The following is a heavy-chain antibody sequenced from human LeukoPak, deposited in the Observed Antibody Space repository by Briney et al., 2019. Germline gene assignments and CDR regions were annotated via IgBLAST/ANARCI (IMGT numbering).Heavy chain of an antibody. CDR1: AYTFTNYA. V-gene: IGHV1-18*01. CDR2: ISAYNDNT. J-gene: IGHJ5*02. D-gene: IGHD6-6*01. CDR3: ARVSSSNRFDP. Sequence: ASVKVSCKASAYTFTNYAFSWVRQAPGQGLEWMGWISAYNDNTIYAQKFQGRVTMTTDTSTSTAYMELRSLRSDDTAAYFCARVSSSNRFDPWGQGTLVTVSS.